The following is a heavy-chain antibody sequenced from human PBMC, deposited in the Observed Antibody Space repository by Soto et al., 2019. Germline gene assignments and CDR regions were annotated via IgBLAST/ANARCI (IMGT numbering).Heavy chain of an antibody. D-gene: IGHD3-3*01. V-gene: IGHV1-8*01. CDR1: GYTFTSYD. CDR3: AGGQSASNFWSGHGDAFDI. J-gene: IGHJ3*02. CDR2: MNPNSGNT. Sequence: QVQLVQSGAEVKKPGASVKVSCKASGYTFTSYDINWVRQATGQGLEWMGWMNPNSGNTGYAQKFQGRVTMTRNTSISTGYKELGSLKSEDTAVDFFAGGQSASNFWSGHGDAFDIWGQGTMVTVSS.